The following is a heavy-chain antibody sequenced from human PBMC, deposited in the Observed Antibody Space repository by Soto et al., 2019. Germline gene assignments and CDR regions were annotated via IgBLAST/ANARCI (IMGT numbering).Heavy chain of an antibody. V-gene: IGHV5-51*01. Sequence: GESLKISCKGSGYSFTSYWIGWVRQMPGKGLEWMGIIYPGDSDTRYSPSFQGQVTISADKSISTAYLQWSSLKASDTAMYYCARQRATMIVVDAFDIWGQGTMVTVSS. D-gene: IGHD3-22*01. CDR3: ARQRATMIVVDAFDI. CDR2: IYPGDSDT. CDR1: GYSFTSYW. J-gene: IGHJ3*02.